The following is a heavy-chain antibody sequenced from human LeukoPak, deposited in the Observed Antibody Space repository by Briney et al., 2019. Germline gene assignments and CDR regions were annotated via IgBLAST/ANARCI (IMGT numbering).Heavy chain of an antibody. J-gene: IGHJ6*03. V-gene: IGHV1-46*01. Sequence: ASVKVSCKASGYSFTSYYMHWVRQAPGQGLEWMGIINPSGGGASYAQKFQGRVTMTMDMSTSTVYMELSSLRSEDTALYYCARDLRAFSSGWSGYMDVWGKGTTVTVSS. CDR1: GYSFTSYY. CDR3: ARDLRAFSSGWSGYMDV. CDR2: INPSGGGA. D-gene: IGHD6-19*01.